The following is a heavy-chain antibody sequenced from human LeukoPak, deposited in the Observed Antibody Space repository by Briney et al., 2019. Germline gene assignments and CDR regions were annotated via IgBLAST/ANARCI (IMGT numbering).Heavy chain of an antibody. CDR3: ARGVLNDYGDYGGYYYYGMDV. J-gene: IGHJ6*02. D-gene: IGHD4-17*01. V-gene: IGHV6-1*01. CDR2: TXYXXKXXN. Sequence: RTXYXXKXXNDYAVSGKSRITINPDTSKNQFSLQLNSVTPEDTAVYYCARGVLNDYGDYGGYYYYGMDVWGQGTTVTVSS.